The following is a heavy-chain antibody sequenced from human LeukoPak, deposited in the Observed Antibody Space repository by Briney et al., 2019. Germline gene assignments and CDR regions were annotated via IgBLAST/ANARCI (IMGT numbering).Heavy chain of an antibody. V-gene: IGHV4-30-2*01. Sequence: PSETLSLTCAVSGGSISSGGYSWSWIRQPPGKGLEWIGYIYHSGSTYYNPSLKSRVTISVDRSKNQFSLKLSSVTAADTAVYYCARGGYYDSSGRGGNWFDPWGQGTLVTVSS. CDR2: IYHSGST. CDR3: ARGGYYDSSGRGGNWFDP. D-gene: IGHD3-22*01. CDR1: GGSISSGGYS. J-gene: IGHJ5*02.